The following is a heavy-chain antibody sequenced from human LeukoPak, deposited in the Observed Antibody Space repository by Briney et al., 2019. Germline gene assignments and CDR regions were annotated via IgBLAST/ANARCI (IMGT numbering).Heavy chain of an antibody. Sequence: PSGTLSLTCAVSGGSISSGDYYWSWIRQPPGKGLEWIGYIYYNGNTDHNASLKSRVTISVDTSKNQFSLNLSSVTAADAAVYYCARVSLLRPKIDYWGQGTLVTVSS. J-gene: IGHJ4*02. V-gene: IGHV4-30-4*01. D-gene: IGHD3-10*01. CDR3: ARVSLLRPKIDY. CDR2: IYYNGNT. CDR1: GGSISSGDYY.